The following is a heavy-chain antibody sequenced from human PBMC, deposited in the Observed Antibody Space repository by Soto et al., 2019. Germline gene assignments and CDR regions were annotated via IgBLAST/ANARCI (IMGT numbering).Heavy chain of an antibody. Sequence: ASVKVSCKVSGYTLTEVSMHGVRQAPGKGLEWMGGFNAEDGNTIYSQKFQGRVTMTRDTSASTAYMELSSLRSEDTAVYYCARAFGVVIYYFDYWGQGTLVTVSS. V-gene: IGHV1-24*01. D-gene: IGHD3-3*01. CDR1: GYTLTEVS. CDR2: FNAEDGNT. CDR3: ARAFGVVIYYFDY. J-gene: IGHJ4*02.